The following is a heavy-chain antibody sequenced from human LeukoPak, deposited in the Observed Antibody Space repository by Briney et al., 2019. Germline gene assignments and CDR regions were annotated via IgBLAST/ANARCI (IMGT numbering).Heavy chain of an antibody. J-gene: IGHJ4*02. D-gene: IGHD2-2*01. CDR3: AKDPYGTRYFDY. V-gene: IGHV3-23*01. Sequence: GGSLRLSCAASVFTFSSHALSWVRQAPGKGLEWVSSLSGSGCNTYYADSVKGRFTISRDNSKNTVYMQMNSLRAEDTAVYYCAKDPYGTRYFDYWGQGTLVTVSS. CDR1: VFTFSSHA. CDR2: LSGSGCNT.